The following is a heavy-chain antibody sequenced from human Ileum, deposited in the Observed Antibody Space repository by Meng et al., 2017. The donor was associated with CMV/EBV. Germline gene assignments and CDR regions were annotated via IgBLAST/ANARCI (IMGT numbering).Heavy chain of an antibody. CDR1: GESFSGDY. CDR3: AILTTVTTHSFYHYYMDV. V-gene: IGHV4-34*01. J-gene: IGHJ6*03. CDR2: INQSGGT. Sequence: QVQLEEWGSGLFEPSANLSLLCAVYGESFSGDYWSWIRQPPGKGLEWVGEINQSGGTNYNPSLKSRVTISADTSKNQFSLKLTSLTAADTAVYYCAILTTVTTHSFYHYYMDVWGEGTLVTVSS. D-gene: IGHD4-11*01.